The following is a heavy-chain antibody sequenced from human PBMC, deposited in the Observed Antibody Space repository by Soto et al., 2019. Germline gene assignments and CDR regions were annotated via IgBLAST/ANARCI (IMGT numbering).Heavy chain of an antibody. Sequence: ASVKVSCKASGYTFTSYDISWVRQAPGQGLEWMGWINPINGNTNYAQKFQGRVTITRDTSTSTAYMELSSLRSEDTAVYYCARDRPYDTWYYMDVWGKGTTVTSP. CDR2: INPINGNT. CDR1: GYTFTSYD. D-gene: IGHD3-9*01. V-gene: IGHV1-8*03. J-gene: IGHJ6*03. CDR3: ARDRPYDTWYYMDV.